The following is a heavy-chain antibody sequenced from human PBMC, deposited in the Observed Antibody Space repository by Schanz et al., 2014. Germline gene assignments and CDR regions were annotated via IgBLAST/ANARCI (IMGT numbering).Heavy chain of an antibody. CDR2: INTNTGNP. D-gene: IGHD6-19*01. J-gene: IGHJ4*02. V-gene: IGHV7-4-1*02. CDR1: GYTFTSYA. CDR3: TTETIAMAGTFSI. Sequence: QVQVIQSGPEVKKPGASVKVSCKASGYTFTSYAMNWVRQAPGQGLEWVGWINTNTGNPTYAQGFTGRFVFSLDTSVSTAYLQISSLKAEDTAAYYCTTETIAMAGTFSIWGQGTLVTVSS.